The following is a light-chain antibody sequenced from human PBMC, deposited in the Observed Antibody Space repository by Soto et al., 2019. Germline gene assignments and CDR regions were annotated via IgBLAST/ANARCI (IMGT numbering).Light chain of an antibody. CDR3: SSYTSSTTLV. V-gene: IGLV2-14*01. J-gene: IGLJ2*01. CDR2: DVS. CDR1: SSDVGGYNY. Sequence: QSALTQPASVSGSPGQSITISCTGTSSDVGGYNYVSWYQQYPGKAPKLIIYDVSNRPSGVSNRFSGSKSGNTASLTISGLQAEDEADYHCSSYTSSTTLVFGGGTKLTVL.